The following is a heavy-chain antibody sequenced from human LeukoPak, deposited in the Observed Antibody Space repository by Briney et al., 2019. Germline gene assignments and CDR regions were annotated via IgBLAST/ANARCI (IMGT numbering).Heavy chain of an antibody. CDR3: AKDRLLVSSGSYYYGYYYYGMDV. V-gene: IGHV3-30*18. CDR2: ISYDGSNK. Sequence: GGSLRLSCAASGFTFSSYGMHWVRQAPGRGLEWVAVISYDGSNKYYADSVKGRFTISRDNSKNTLYLQMNSLRAEDTAVYYCAKDRLLVSSGSYYYGYYYYGMDVWGQGTTVTVSS. J-gene: IGHJ6*02. CDR1: GFTFSSYG. D-gene: IGHD1-26*01.